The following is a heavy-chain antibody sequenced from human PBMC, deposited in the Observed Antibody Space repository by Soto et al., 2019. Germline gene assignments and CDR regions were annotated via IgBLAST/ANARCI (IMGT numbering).Heavy chain of an antibody. CDR2: ISGSGGST. CDR1: GFTFSSYA. Sequence: PGGSLRLACAASGFTFSSYAMSWVRQAPGKGLEWVSAISGSGGSTYYADSVKGRFTISRDNSKNTLYLQMNSLRAEDTAVYYCAKDLWEGYCSGGSCYSGVFDYWGQGTLVTVS. CDR3: AKDLWEGYCSGGSCYSGVFDY. V-gene: IGHV3-23*01. D-gene: IGHD2-15*01. J-gene: IGHJ4*02.